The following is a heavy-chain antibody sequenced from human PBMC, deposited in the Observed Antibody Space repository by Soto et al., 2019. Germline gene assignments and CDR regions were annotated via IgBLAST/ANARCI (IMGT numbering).Heavy chain of an antibody. CDR3: ARLGGYYQALSV. CDR2: IYYAGST. V-gene: IGHV4-59*08. J-gene: IGHJ4*02. CDR1: GDSLHSYY. Sequence: PSETLSLTCSVSGDSLHSYYWSWIRQPPGKGLEWVGYIYYAGSTTYNPSLKSRVTISLDTSKNQFSLELTSVTAADTAVYYCARLGGYYQALSVWGQGILVTVSS. D-gene: IGHD3-3*01.